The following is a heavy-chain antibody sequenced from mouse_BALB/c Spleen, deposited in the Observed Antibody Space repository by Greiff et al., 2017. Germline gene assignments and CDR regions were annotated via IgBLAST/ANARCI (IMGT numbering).Heavy chain of an antibody. V-gene: IGHV5-6-4*01. J-gene: IGHJ4*01. D-gene: IGHD2-3*01. CDR2: ISSGGSYT. Sequence: EVKVVDSGGGLVKPGGSLKLSCAASGFTFSSYTMSWVRQTPEKRLEWVATISSGGSYTYYPDSVKGRFTISRDNAKNTLYLQMSSLKSEDTAMYYCTRGLLPGDYWGQGTSVTVSS. CDR3: TRGLLPGDY. CDR1: GFTFSSYT.